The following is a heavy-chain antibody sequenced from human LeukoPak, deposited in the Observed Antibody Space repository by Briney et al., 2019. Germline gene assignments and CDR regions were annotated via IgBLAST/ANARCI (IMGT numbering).Heavy chain of an antibody. V-gene: IGHV3-11*04. Sequence: PGGSLRLSCAASGFTFSDYHMSWIRQAPGKGLEWVSYISSSGSTIYYADSVKGHFTISRDNSKSTLYLQMNSLRAEDTAVYFCAKGGQPQQERVWADVWGQGTLVTVSS. CDR3: AKGGQPQQERVWADV. CDR1: GFTFSDYH. J-gene: IGHJ4*02. D-gene: IGHD6-13*01. CDR2: ISSSGSTI.